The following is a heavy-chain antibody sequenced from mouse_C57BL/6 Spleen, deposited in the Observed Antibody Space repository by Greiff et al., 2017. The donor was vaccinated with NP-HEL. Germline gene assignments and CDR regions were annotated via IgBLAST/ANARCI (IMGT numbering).Heavy chain of an antibody. V-gene: IGHV1-81*01. CDR1: GYTFTSYG. J-gene: IGHJ3*01. Sequence: QVQLQQSGAELARPGASVKLSCKASGYTFTSYGISWVKQRTGQGLEWIGEIYPRSGNTYYNEKFKGKATLTADKSSSTAYMELRSLTSEDSAVYFCAREDGSSSLFAYWGQGTLVTVSA. D-gene: IGHD1-1*01. CDR2: IYPRSGNT. CDR3: AREDGSSSLFAY.